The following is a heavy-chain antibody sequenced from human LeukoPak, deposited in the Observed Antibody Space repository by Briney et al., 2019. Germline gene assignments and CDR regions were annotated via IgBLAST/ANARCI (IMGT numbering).Heavy chain of an antibody. CDR3: ARVRLNP. J-gene: IGHJ5*02. Sequence: GASVKVSCKTSVYNLTLYYLHWVRQAPRQGLEWMGWINPNSCGTNYAQKFQGRVTLTRDTSISTAYMELSRLRSDDTAVYYCARVRLNPWGQGTLVTVSS. D-gene: IGHD3-16*01. CDR1: VYNLTLYY. CDR2: INPNSCGT. V-gene: IGHV1-2*02.